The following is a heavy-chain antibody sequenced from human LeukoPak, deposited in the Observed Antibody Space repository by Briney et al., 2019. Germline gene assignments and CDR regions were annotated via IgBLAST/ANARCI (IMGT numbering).Heavy chain of an antibody. CDR3: ARAGRGVTLYTDY. CDR2: ISYDGSNK. CDR1: GLTFSSYA. D-gene: IGHD3-10*01. Sequence: GRSLRLSCAASGLTFSSYAMHWVRQAPGKGLEWVAVISYDGSNKYYADSVKGRFTISRDNSKNTLYLQMNSLRAEATAVYYCARAGRGVTLYTDYWGQGTLVTVSS. V-gene: IGHV3-30*04. J-gene: IGHJ4*02.